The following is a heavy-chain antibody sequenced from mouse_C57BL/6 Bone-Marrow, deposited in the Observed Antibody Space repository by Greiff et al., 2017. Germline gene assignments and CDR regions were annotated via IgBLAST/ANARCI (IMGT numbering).Heavy chain of an antibody. J-gene: IGHJ2*01. Sequence: EVKLVESGGDLVKPGGSLKLSCAASGFTFSSYGMSWVRQTPDKRLEWVAGISSGGSYTYYPDSVKGRFTICRDNATNTLYLQMSSLKSEDTAMYYCTRLSGTYFDYCGRGTTLTVSS. V-gene: IGHV5-6*01. CDR2: ISSGGSYT. CDR1: GFTFSSYG. CDR3: TRLSGTYFDY. D-gene: IGHD4-1*01.